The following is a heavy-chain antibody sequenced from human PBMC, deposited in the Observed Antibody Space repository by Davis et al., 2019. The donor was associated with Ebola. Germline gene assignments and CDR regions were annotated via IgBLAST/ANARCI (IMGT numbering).Heavy chain of an antibody. CDR3: ARDGCTSTSCYIGAGHFDY. Sequence: ASVKVSCKASGYTFTSYGISWVRQAPGQGLEWIGWISAYNGNTNYAQKLQGRVTMTTDTSTSTAYMELRSLRSDDTAVYYCARDGCTSTSCYIGAGHFDYWGQGTLVTVSS. V-gene: IGHV1-18*01. CDR2: ISAYNGNT. J-gene: IGHJ4*02. D-gene: IGHD2-2*02. CDR1: GYTFTSYG.